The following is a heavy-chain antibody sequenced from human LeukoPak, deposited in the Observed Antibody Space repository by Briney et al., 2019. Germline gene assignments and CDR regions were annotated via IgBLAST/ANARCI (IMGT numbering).Heavy chain of an antibody. Sequence: SETLSLTCAVYGGSFSGYYWSWIRQPPGKGLEWIGEINHSGSTNYNPSLKSRVTISVDTSKNQFSLRLSSVTAADTAVYYCARLYSPLVGRGVDYWGQGTLVTVSS. CDR3: ARLYSPLVGRGVDY. CDR1: GGSFSGYY. V-gene: IGHV4-34*01. CDR2: INHSGST. D-gene: IGHD2-8*01. J-gene: IGHJ4*02.